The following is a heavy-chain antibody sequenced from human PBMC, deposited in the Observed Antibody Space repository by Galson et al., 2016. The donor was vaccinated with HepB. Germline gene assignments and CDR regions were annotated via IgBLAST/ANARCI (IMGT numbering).Heavy chain of an antibody. J-gene: IGHJ5*02. CDR1: GFSVTTNY. V-gene: IGHV3-53*01. CDR2: IYSGGST. D-gene: IGHD3-10*01. CDR3: ARDQPALGELLSFEA. Sequence: SLRLSCAVSGFSVTTNYISWIRQAPGKGLQWVSVIYSGGSTYYADSVQGRFTISRDNSKNTVYLQMSSLRVEDAAVYYCARDQPALGELLSFEAWGQGTLVIVSS.